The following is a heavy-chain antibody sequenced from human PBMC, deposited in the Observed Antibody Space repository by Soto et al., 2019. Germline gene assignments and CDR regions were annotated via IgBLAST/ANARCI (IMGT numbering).Heavy chain of an antibody. J-gene: IGHJ5*02. CDR3: AREEGGGYDHRWFDP. V-gene: IGHV4-31*03. CDR2: IYYSGST. D-gene: IGHD5-12*01. CDR1: GGSISSGGYY. Sequence: QVQLQESGPGLVKPSQTLSLTCTVSGGSISSGGYYWSWIRQHPGKGLEWIGYIYYSGSTYYKPYLKSRVTISVDTSKNQFSLKLSSVTAADTAVYYCAREEGGGYDHRWFDPWGQGTLVTVSS.